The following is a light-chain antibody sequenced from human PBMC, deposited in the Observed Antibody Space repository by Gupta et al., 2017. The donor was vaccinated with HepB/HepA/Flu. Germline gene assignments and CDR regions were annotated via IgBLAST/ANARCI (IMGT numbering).Light chain of an antibody. V-gene: IGKV1-5*03. CDR2: MAA. CDR1: QSVSSW. J-gene: IGKJ1*01. CDR3: QHYQSYSWT. Sequence: DIQTTHSPSTLSATVGDRVTITCRARQSVSSWFAWFQQKPGKAPKVLISMAASVESGVPSRFSGSGSGTEFTLTISSLQPDDFARYYCQHYQSYSWTFGQGTKLDIK.